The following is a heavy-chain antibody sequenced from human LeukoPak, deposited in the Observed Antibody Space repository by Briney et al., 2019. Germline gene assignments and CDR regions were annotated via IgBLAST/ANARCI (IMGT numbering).Heavy chain of an antibody. J-gene: IGHJ6*03. CDR2: IYTSGST. CDR3: ARDFADIDYYYYYMDV. D-gene: IGHD3-3*01. CDR1: GASISSGIYY. Sequence: SETLSLTCSFSGASISSGIYYWNWIRQPAGKGLEWIGRIYTSGSTNYNPSLKSRATMSVDTSKNQFSLKLSSVTAADTAVYYCARDFADIDYYYYYMDVWGKGTTVTISS. V-gene: IGHV4-61*02.